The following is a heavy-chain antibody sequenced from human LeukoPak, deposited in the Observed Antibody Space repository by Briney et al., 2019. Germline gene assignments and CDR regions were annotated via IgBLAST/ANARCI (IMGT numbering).Heavy chain of an antibody. V-gene: IGHV4-30-2*01. Sequence: SETLSLTCTVSGGSISSGVYYWTWIRQPPGKGLEWIGYIYHSGSTYYNPSLKSRVTISVDRSKNQFSLKLSSVTAADTAVYYCARRDEGGYAFDYWGQGTLVTVPS. J-gene: IGHJ4*02. D-gene: IGHD5-12*01. CDR2: IYHSGST. CDR1: GGSISSGVYY. CDR3: ARRDEGGYAFDY.